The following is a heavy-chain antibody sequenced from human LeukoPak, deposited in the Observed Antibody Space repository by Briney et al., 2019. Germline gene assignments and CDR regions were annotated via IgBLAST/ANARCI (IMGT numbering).Heavy chain of an antibody. CDR1: GFTFDDCA. J-gene: IGHJ4*02. CDR2: ISWNSGSI. CDR3: AKDSSSGGRYFDY. D-gene: IGHD6-6*01. V-gene: IGHV3-9*01. Sequence: GRSLRLSCAASGFTFDDCAMHWVRQAPGKGLEWVSGISWNSGSIAYADSVRGRFTISRDNVKNSLFLELNSLRPEDTALYYCAKDSSSGGRYFDYWGQGTLLTVSS.